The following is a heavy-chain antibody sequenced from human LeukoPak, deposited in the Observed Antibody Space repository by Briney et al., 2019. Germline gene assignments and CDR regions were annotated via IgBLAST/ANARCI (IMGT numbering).Heavy chain of an antibody. CDR3: ARRVDSYWFFGY. Sequence: GGSLEISVKGSGYRFTNYWIGGVRQMPGKGLEWMGIIYPGESDTRYIPSFQGQVTISAAKSINPAYLQWSSLKASDTAIYYCARRVDSYWFFGYWGQGTLVTVSS. V-gene: IGHV5-51*01. CDR1: GYRFTNYW. D-gene: IGHD1-26*01. CDR2: IYPGESDT. J-gene: IGHJ4*02.